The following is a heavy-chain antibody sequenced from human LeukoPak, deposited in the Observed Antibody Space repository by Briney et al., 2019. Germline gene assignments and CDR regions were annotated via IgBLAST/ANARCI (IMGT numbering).Heavy chain of an antibody. V-gene: IGHV3-48*01. D-gene: IGHD6-25*01. J-gene: IGHJ4*02. CDR1: GFTFSSYS. CDR3: ARRLVYSLDY. CDR2: ISSSSSTI. Sequence: PGGSLRLSCAASGFTFSSYSMNWVRQAPGKGLEWVSYISSSSSTIYYADSVKGRFTISRDNAKNSLYLQMNSLRAEDTAVYYCARRLVYSLDYWGQGTLVTVSS.